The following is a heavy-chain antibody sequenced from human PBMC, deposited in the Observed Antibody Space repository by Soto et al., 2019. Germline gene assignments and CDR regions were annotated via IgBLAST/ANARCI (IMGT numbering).Heavy chain of an antibody. CDR3: ARDQVVGATTDNWYFDL. J-gene: IGHJ2*01. CDR1: GYSVSSNSAA. V-gene: IGHV6-1*01. Sequence: PXQTLSMACASSGYSVSSNSAAWNWIRQSPSRGLEWLGRTYYRSKWYNDYAVSVKSRITINPDTSKNQFSLQLNSVTPEDTAVYYCARDQVVGATTDNWYFDLWGRGTLVTVSS. CDR2: TYYRSKWYN. D-gene: IGHD1-26*01.